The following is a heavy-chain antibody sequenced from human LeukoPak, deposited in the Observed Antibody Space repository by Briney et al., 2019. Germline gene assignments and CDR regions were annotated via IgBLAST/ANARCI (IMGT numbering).Heavy chain of an antibody. CDR2: ISSSSSYI. CDR1: GFTFSSYS. Sequence: PGGSLRLSCAASGFTFSSYSMNWVRQAPGKGLEWVSSISSSSSYIYYADSVKGRFTISRDNAKNSLYLQMNSLRAEDTAVYYCARLTVVTPGAFDIWGQGTMVTVSS. CDR3: ARLTVVTPGAFDI. V-gene: IGHV3-21*01. J-gene: IGHJ3*02. D-gene: IGHD4-23*01.